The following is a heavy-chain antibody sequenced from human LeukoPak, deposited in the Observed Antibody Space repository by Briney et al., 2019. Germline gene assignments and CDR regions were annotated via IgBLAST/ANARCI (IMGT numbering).Heavy chain of an antibody. CDR2: INPNSGGT. J-gene: IGHJ4*02. Sequence: ASVKVSCKASGYSFTGYYMYWVRQAPGQGLEWMGWINPNSGGTNYAQKFQGRVTMTRDTSISTAYMELSRLRSDDTAVYYCARVTYDRRYFDYWGQGTLVTVSS. CDR1: GYSFTGYY. D-gene: IGHD3-22*01. CDR3: ARVTYDRRYFDY. V-gene: IGHV1-2*02.